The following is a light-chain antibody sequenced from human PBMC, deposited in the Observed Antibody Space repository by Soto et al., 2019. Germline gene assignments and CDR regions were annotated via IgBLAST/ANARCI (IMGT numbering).Light chain of an antibody. CDR1: SSDVGGYNY. CDR2: DVS. CDR3: SSYTRSSTLVV. V-gene: IGLV2-14*01. Sequence: QSVLTEPVSVSGSPGQSITISCTGTSSDVGGYNYVSWYQQHPGKAPKLMIYDVSNRPSGVSNRFSGSKSGNTASLTISGLQAEDEADYYCSSYTRSSTLVVFGGGTKVTVL. J-gene: IGLJ2*01.